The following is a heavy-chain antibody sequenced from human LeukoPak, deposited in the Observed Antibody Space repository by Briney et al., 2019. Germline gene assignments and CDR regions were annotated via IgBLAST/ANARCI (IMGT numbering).Heavy chain of an antibody. CDR3: ARLGRFGEFDY. CDR1: GFTFSSFT. D-gene: IGHD3-10*01. V-gene: IGHV3-21*01. Sequence: GGSLRLSCAASGFTFSSFTINWVRQAPGKGLEWVSSISSSTTYIFYADSVKGRFTISRDNAKNSQYLQMNSLRAEDTAVYYCARLGRFGEFDYWGQGTLVTVSS. J-gene: IGHJ4*02. CDR2: ISSSTTYI.